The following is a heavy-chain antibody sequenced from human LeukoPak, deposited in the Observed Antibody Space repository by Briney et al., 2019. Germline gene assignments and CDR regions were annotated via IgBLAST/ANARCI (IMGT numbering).Heavy chain of an antibody. CDR1: GGSISSGGYY. CDR2: TYYNRST. V-gene: IGHV4-31*03. D-gene: IGHD3-10*01. J-gene: IGHJ4*02. Sequence: SQTLSLTCTVSGGSISSGGYYWSWIRHHPGKGLEGFGYTYYNRSTYYNPSLKRRVTISVDTSKNQFSLKLSSVTAADTAVYYCARGRRYYGSGSSFFDYWGQGTLVTVSS. CDR3: ARGRRYYGSGSSFFDY.